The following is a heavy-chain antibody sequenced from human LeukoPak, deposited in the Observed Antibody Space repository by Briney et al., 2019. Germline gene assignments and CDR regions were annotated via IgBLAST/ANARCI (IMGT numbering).Heavy chain of an antibody. V-gene: IGHV3-48*03. CDR2: ISSSGSTI. Sequence: PGGSLRLSCAASGFTFSSYEMNWVRQAPGKGLEWVSYISSSGSTIYYADSVKGRFTISRDNAKNSLYLQMNSLRAEDTAVYYCAREGSSGYDLDYYYGMDVWGKGTTVTVSS. CDR1: GFTFSSYE. D-gene: IGHD5-12*01. J-gene: IGHJ6*04. CDR3: AREGSSGYDLDYYYGMDV.